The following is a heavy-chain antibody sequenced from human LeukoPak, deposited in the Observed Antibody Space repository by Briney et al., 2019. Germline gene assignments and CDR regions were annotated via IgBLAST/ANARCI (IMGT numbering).Heavy chain of an antibody. CDR1: GGSVSSSSYY. J-gene: IGHJ4*02. D-gene: IGHD6-19*01. Sequence: SETLSLTCTVSGGSVSSSSYYWGWIRQPPGKGLEWIGSIYYSGSTYYNPSLKSRVTISVDTSKNQFSLKLTSVTAADTAVYYCARVARGSGWSTFDYWGQGTLVTVSS. V-gene: IGHV4-39*07. CDR3: ARVARGSGWSTFDY. CDR2: IYYSGST.